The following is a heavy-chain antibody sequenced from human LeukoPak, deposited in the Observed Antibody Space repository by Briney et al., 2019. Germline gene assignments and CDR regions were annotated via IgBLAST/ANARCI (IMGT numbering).Heavy chain of an antibody. D-gene: IGHD3-22*01. J-gene: IGHJ4*02. V-gene: IGHV3-30*04. CDR2: ISYDGSNK. CDR1: GFTFSSYA. Sequence: QPGGSLRLSCAASGFTFSSYAMHWVRQAPGKGLEWVAVISYDGSNKYYADSVKGRFTISRDNSKNTLYLQMNSLRAEDTAVYYCAKGGSGYYYPLGYWGQGTLVTVSS. CDR3: AKGGSGYYYPLGY.